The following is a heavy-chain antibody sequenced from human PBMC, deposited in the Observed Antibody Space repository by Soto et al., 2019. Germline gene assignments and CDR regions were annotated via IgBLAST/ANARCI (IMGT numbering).Heavy chain of an antibody. J-gene: IGHJ6*02. CDR1: GYTFTRSG. V-gene: IGHV1-18*01. Sequence: QVQLVQSGAEVKKPGASVKVSCKASGYTFTRSGISWVRQAPGQGLEWMGWISTYNGDTNYAQTFQDRVTMTTDTSSSTAYMELRSLRSDDTAVYYCMRVGVPLYYYYGIDVWGQGLPVSVSS. CDR3: MRVGVPLYYYYGIDV. CDR2: ISTYNGDT.